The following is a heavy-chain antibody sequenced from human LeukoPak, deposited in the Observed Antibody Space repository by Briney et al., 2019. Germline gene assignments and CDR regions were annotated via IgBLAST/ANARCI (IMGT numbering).Heavy chain of an antibody. V-gene: IGHV3-23*01. CDR2: ISGSGGST. CDR3: AKRYSSSWQKYFDC. CDR1: GFTFSSYG. D-gene: IGHD6-13*01. J-gene: IGHJ4*02. Sequence: GGSLRLSCAASGFTFSSYGMSWVRQAPGKGLEWVSGISGSGGSTYYADSVKDRFTISRDNPRNTLYLQMNSPRAEDTALYYCAKRYSSSWQKYFDCWGQGTLVTVSS.